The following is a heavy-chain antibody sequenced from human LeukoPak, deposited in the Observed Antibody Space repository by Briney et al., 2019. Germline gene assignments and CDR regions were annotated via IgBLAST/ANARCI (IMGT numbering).Heavy chain of an antibody. D-gene: IGHD1-26*01. CDR3: ARVRRVGAPWGVEYFQH. J-gene: IGHJ1*01. Sequence: GASVKVSCKASGYTFTGYYMHWVRQAPGQGLEWMGWINPNSGGTNYAQKFQGRVTMTRDTPISTVYMELRRLRSEDTAVYYCARVRRVGAPWGVEYFQHWGQGTPVTVSS. CDR1: GYTFTGYY. CDR2: INPNSGGT. V-gene: IGHV1-2*02.